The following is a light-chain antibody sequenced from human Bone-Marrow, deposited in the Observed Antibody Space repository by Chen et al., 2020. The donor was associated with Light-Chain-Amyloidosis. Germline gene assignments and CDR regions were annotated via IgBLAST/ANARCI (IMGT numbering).Light chain of an antibody. CDR3: QVWDKSSDRPV. V-gene: IGLV3-21*02. CDR2: DDS. J-gene: IGLJ3*02. Sequence: SYVLTQPSSVSVASGQTATIACGGNNIGATSEHWYQQTPGQAPLLVVYDDSNRPSGIPERLSGSNSGNTATLTISRVEAGDEADYYCQVWDKSSDRPVFGGGTKLTVL. CDR1: NIGATS.